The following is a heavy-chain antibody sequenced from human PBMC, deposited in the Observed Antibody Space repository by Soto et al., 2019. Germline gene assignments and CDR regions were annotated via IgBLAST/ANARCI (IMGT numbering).Heavy chain of an antibody. CDR2: ISYDGSNK. CDR1: GFTFSSYG. CDR3: VTGPKRYYDFWSGYYLGSGYYYYYMDV. Sequence: GGSLRLSCAASGFTFSSYGMHWVRQAPGKGLEWVAVISYDGSNKYYADSVKGRFTISRDNSKNTLYLQMNSLRAEDTAVYYCVTGPKRYYDFWSGYYLGSGYYYYYMDVWGKGTTVTVSS. V-gene: IGHV3-30*03. D-gene: IGHD3-3*01. J-gene: IGHJ6*03.